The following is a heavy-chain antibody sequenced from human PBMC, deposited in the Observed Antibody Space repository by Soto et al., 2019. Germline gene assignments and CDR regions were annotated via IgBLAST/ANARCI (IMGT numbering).Heavy chain of an antibody. Sequence: EVQLVESGGGLVKPGGSLRLSCAASGFTFSSYSMNWVRQAPGKGLEWVSSISSSSSYIYYADSVKGRFTISRDNAKNSLYLQMNSLRAEDTAVYYCARGSVGGSYYYYGMDVWGQGTTVTVSS. V-gene: IGHV3-21*01. CDR2: ISSSSSYI. J-gene: IGHJ6*02. CDR1: GFTFSSYS. CDR3: ARGSVGGSYYYYGMDV. D-gene: IGHD6-19*01.